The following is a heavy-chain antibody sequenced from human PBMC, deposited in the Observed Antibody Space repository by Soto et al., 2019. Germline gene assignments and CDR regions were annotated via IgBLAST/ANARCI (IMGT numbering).Heavy chain of an antibody. V-gene: IGHV5-10-1*01. CDR3: ARHGGYCSSTSCYAEGYDAFDI. J-gene: IGHJ3*02. D-gene: IGHD2-2*01. CDR1: GYSFTSYW. CDR2: IDPSDSYT. Sequence: GESLKISCKGSGYSFTSYWISWVRQMPGKGLEWMGRIDPSDSYTNYSPSFQGHVTISADKSISTAYLQWSSLKASDTAMYYCARHGGYCSSTSCYAEGYDAFDIWGQGTMVTVSS.